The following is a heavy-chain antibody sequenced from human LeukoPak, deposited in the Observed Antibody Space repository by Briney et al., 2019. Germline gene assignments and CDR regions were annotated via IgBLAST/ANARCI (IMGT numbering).Heavy chain of an antibody. D-gene: IGHD3-22*01. CDR2: IKSKTDGGTT. CDR3: TTGHYYDSSGKLHRGFDY. Sequence: GGSLRLSCAASGFTVSSNYMSWVRQAPGKGLEWVGRIKSKTDGGTTDYAAPVKGRFTISRDDSKNTLYLQMNSLKTEDTAVYYCTTGHYYDSSGKLHRGFDYWGQGTLVTVSS. CDR1: GFTVSSNY. J-gene: IGHJ4*02. V-gene: IGHV3-15*01.